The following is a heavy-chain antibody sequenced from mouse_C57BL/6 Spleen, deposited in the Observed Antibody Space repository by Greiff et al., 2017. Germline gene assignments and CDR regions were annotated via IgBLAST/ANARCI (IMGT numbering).Heavy chain of an antibody. CDR1: GYAFSSSW. Sequence: QVQLQQSGPELVKPGASVKISCKASGYAFSSSWMNWVKQRPGKGLEWIGRIYPGDGDTNYNGKFKGKATLTADKSSSTAYMQLSSLTSEDSAVYFCARGYYGSSLDYWGQGTTVTVSS. D-gene: IGHD1-1*01. CDR3: ARGYYGSSLDY. V-gene: IGHV1-82*01. CDR2: IYPGDGDT. J-gene: IGHJ2*01.